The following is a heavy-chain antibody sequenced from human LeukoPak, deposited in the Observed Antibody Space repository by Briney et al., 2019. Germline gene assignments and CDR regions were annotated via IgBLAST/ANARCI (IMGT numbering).Heavy chain of an antibody. Sequence: SETLSLTCAVYGGSFSGYYWSWIRQPPGKGLEWIGEINHSGSTNYNPSLKSRVTISVDTSKNQFSLKLSSVTAADTAVYYCASLAAAGRIYYYYMDVWGKGTTVTVSS. CDR1: GGSFSGYY. CDR2: INHSGST. J-gene: IGHJ6*03. D-gene: IGHD6-13*01. CDR3: ASLAAAGRIYYYYMDV. V-gene: IGHV4-34*01.